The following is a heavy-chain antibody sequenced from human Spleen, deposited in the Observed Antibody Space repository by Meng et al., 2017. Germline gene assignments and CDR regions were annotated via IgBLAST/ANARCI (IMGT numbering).Heavy chain of an antibody. V-gene: IGHV4-34*01. D-gene: IGHD6-13*01. J-gene: IGHJ4*02. Sequence: QVQLQQWVAGLLKPSETLSLTCAVYGGSFSGYYWSWIRQPPGKGLEWIGEINHSGSTNYNPSLKSRVTISVDTSKNQFSLKLSSVTAADTAVYYCARGPGIAAAGKPFDYWGQGTLVTVSS. CDR2: INHSGST. CDR3: ARGPGIAAAGKPFDY. CDR1: GGSFSGYY.